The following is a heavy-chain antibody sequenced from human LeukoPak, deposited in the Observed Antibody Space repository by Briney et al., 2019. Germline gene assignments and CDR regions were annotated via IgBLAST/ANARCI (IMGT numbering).Heavy chain of an antibody. CDR2: ISYDGSNK. CDR3: AEGYYDISN. Sequence: HPGGSLRLSCAASGFTFSSYAMHWVRQAPGKGLEWVAVISYDGSNKYYADSVKGRFTISRDNSKNTLYLQMNSLRAEDTAVYYCAEGYYDISNWGQGTLVTVSS. J-gene: IGHJ4*02. D-gene: IGHD3-9*01. CDR1: GFTFSSYA. V-gene: IGHV3-30-3*01.